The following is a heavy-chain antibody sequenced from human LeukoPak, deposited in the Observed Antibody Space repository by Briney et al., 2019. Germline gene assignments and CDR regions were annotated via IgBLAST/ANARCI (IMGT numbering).Heavy chain of an antibody. D-gene: IGHD1-26*01. CDR3: ARAKVGAIDY. J-gene: IGHJ4*02. CDR1: GFTLSSYG. Sequence: GGSLRLSCAASGFTLSSYGMHWVRQAPGKGLEWVAVIWYDGSNKDYADSVKGRFTISRDNSKNTLYLQMNSLRAEDTAVYYCARAKVGAIDYWGQGTLVTVSS. CDR2: IWYDGSNK. V-gene: IGHV3-33*01.